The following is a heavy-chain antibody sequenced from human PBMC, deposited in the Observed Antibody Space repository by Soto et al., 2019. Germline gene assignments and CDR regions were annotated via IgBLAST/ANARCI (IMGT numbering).Heavy chain of an antibody. V-gene: IGHV3-49*04. Sequence: GGSLRLSCTASGFTFGDYAMSWVRQAPGKGLEWVGFIRSKAYGGTTEYAASVKGRFTISRDDSKSIAYLQMNSLKTEDTAVYYCTRGKLETPTVSDYWGQGTLVTVSS. J-gene: IGHJ4*02. CDR3: TRGKLETPTVSDY. CDR2: IRSKAYGGTT. CDR1: GFTFGDYA. D-gene: IGHD1-1*01.